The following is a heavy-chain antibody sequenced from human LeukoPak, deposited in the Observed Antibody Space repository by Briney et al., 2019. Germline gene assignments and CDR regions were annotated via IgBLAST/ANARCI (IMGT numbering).Heavy chain of an antibody. CDR3: AKSLHQRGSYSIDY. CDR2: ISYDGSNK. CDR1: GFTFSSYG. V-gene: IGHV3-30*18. Sequence: GGSLRLSCAASGFTFSSYGMRWVRQAPGKGLEWVAFISYDGSNKYYADSVKGRFTISRDNSKNTLYLQMNSLRAEGTAVYYCAKSLHQRGSYSIDYWGQGTLVTVSS. D-gene: IGHD1-26*01. J-gene: IGHJ4*02.